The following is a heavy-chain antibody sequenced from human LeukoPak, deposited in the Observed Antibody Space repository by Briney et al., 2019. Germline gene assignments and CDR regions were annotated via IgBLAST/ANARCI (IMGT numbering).Heavy chain of an antibody. CDR3: ARQFQY. V-gene: IGHV4-59*08. Sequence: TSETLSLTCTVSGGSISSYYWSWIRQPPGKGLEWIGYIYTSGSTNYNPSLKSRVTILLDTSKNQFSLRLNSVTAADTAVYFCARQFQYWGQGTPVTVSS. CDR1: GGSISSYY. J-gene: IGHJ4*02. CDR2: IYTSGST.